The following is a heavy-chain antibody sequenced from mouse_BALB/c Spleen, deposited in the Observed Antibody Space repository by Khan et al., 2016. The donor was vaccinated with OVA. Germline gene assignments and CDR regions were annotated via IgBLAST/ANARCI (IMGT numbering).Heavy chain of an antibody. CDR3: ARGTDDYALYAMDY. CDR2: IWGDGST. J-gene: IGHJ4*01. Sequence: QVQLKESGPGLVAPSQSLSITCTVSGFSLTGFGVNWVRQPPGKGLEWLGMIWGDGSTDYNSALKYRLSISKDNSKSQVFLKMNSLQTEDTTRYYCARGTDDYALYAMDYWGQGTSVTVSS. V-gene: IGHV2-6-7*01. D-gene: IGHD2-4*01. CDR1: GFSLTGFG.